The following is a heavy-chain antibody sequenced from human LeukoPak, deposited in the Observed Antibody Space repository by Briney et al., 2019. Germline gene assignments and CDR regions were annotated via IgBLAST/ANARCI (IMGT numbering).Heavy chain of an antibody. V-gene: IGHV3-21*01. D-gene: IGHD3-10*01. J-gene: IGHJ5*02. CDR2: ISSSSSYI. CDR1: GFTFSSYS. Sequence: GGSLRLSCAASGFTFSSYSMNWVRQAPGKGLEWVSSISSSSSYIYYADSVKGRFTISRDNAKNSLYLQMNSLRAEDTAVYYCAREDVVRGVRPFYWFDPWGQGTLVIVSS. CDR3: AREDVVRGVRPFYWFDP.